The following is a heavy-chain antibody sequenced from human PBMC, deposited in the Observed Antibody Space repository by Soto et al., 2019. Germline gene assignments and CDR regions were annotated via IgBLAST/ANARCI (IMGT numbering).Heavy chain of an antibody. CDR3: ARGNRHDFWSGPYGMDV. J-gene: IGHJ6*02. Sequence: QVQLQQWGAGLLKPSETLSLTCAVYGGSFSGYYWSWIRQPPGKGLEWIGEINHSGSTNYNPSLKSRVTISVDTSKNQFSLKLSSVTAADTAVYYCARGNRHDFWSGPYGMDVWGQGTTVTVSS. V-gene: IGHV4-34*01. CDR2: INHSGST. D-gene: IGHD3-3*01. CDR1: GGSFSGYY.